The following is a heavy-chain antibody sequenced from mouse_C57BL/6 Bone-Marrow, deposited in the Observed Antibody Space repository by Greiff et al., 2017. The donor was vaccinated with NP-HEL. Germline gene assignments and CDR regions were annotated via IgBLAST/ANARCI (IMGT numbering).Heavy chain of an antibody. CDR2: INPSSGYT. J-gene: IGHJ2*01. CDR3: AKRGVTTVVGGYYFDY. V-gene: IGHV1-7*01. CDR1: GYTFTSYW. Sequence: VQLQQSGAELAKPGASVKLSCKASGYTFTSYWMHWVKQRPGQGLEWIGYINPSSGYTKYNQKFKDKATLTADKSSSTAYMQLSSLTYEDSAVYYGAKRGVTTVVGGYYFDYWGQGTTLTVSS. D-gene: IGHD1-1*01.